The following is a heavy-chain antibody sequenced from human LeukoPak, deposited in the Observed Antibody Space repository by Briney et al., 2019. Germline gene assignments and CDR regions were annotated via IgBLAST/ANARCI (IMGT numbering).Heavy chain of an antibody. V-gene: IGHV4-4*07. CDR3: ARVHSNTWYPSGLHFDY. CDR1: GDSISSYY. J-gene: IGHJ4*02. Sequence: SETLSLTCTVSGDSISSYYWSWIRQPAGKGLKWIGRIYTSGSTNYNPSLKSRVTMSVDTSKNQFSLKLSSGTAADTAVYYCARVHSNTWYPSGLHFDYWGQGTLVSVSS. D-gene: IGHD6-13*01. CDR2: IYTSGST.